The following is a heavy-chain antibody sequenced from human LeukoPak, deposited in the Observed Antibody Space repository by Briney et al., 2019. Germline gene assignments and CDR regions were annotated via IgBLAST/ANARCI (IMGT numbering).Heavy chain of an antibody. CDR3: GRDRPFSGDDY. J-gene: IGHJ4*02. CDR1: GFSFSSHT. Sequence: GGSLRLSCAASGFSFSSHTMDWVRQAPGKGLEWVSSIGSDGTTMFYADSVKGRFTISRDNAENSLSLQMNSLRAEDTAVYYCGRDRPFSGDDYWGQGTLVTVSS. CDR2: IGSDGTTM. D-gene: IGHD3-10*01. V-gene: IGHV3-48*01.